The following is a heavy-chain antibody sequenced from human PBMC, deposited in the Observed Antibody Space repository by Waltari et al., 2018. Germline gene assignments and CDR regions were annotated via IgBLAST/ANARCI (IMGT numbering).Heavy chain of an antibody. J-gene: IGHJ2*01. CDR1: GGSINTYY. CDR2: IYGSGSI. D-gene: IGHD2-15*01. V-gene: IGHV4-59*01. CDR3: ARGRSYCSGGTCYSDWWYFDL. Sequence: QMQLQESGPGLVKPSDTLSLTCPVSGGSINTYYCTCIRQTPGKGLDWIGCIYGSGSINYNPALKSRVTISVDPSKKQISLNLTSVTAADTAVYHCARGRSYCSGGTCYSDWWYFDLWGRGTLVAVSS.